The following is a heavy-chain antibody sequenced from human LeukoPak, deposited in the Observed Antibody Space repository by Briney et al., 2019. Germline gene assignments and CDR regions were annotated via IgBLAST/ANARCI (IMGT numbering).Heavy chain of an antibody. D-gene: IGHD3-10*01. CDR2: IYTSGST. V-gene: IGHV4-4*07. Sequence: SETLSLTCTVSGGSISSYYWSWIRQPAGKGLEWIGRIYTSGSTNYNPSLKNRVTMSVDTSKNQFSLKLSSVTAADTAVYYCARVNMVRGTRGFYFDYWGQGTLVTVSS. J-gene: IGHJ4*02. CDR3: ARVNMVRGTRGFYFDY. CDR1: GGSISSYY.